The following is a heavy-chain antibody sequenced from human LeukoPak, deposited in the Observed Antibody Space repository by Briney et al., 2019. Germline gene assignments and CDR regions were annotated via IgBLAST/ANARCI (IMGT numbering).Heavy chain of an antibody. D-gene: IGHD3-22*01. CDR1: GFTFSSYA. CDR2: ISGSGGSA. J-gene: IGHJ6*03. CDR3: AREGQYYYDSSGYYLDYYYYYMDV. Sequence: GGSLRLSCAASGFTFSSYAMNWVRQAPGKGLEWVSAISGSGGSAYYADSVKGRFTISRDNSKNSLYLQMNSLRAEDTAVYYCAREGQYYYDSSGYYLDYYYYYMDVWGKGTTVTVSS. V-gene: IGHV3-23*01.